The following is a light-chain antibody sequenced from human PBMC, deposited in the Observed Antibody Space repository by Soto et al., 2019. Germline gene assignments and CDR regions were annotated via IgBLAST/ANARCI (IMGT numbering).Light chain of an antibody. V-gene: IGKV3-20*01. J-gene: IGKJ2*01. CDR2: GSS. CDR1: QSVSNNY. CDR3: QQYCSSPPYT. Sequence: EVVLTQSPGTLSLSPGERANLSCRASQSVSNNYLAWYQQKPGQAPRLLIFGSSDRATGIPDRFRGSGSGTDFTLTISRLEPEDFAMYYCQQYCSSPPYTFGLGTKREIK.